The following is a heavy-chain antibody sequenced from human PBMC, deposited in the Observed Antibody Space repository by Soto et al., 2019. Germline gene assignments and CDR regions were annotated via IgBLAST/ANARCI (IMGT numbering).Heavy chain of an antibody. CDR1: GLTFSHYA. V-gene: IGHV3-23*01. Sequence: GGSLRLXCAASGLTFSHYAMSWVRQAPGKGLEWVSGISGGAGSTYYADSVKGRFTISRDNSRNVLYLQMNSLRGEDTATYFCAKVGVQTTITAFDYWGKGTLVTVPS. D-gene: IGHD1-20*01. CDR2: ISGGAGST. J-gene: IGHJ4*02. CDR3: AKVGVQTTITAFDY.